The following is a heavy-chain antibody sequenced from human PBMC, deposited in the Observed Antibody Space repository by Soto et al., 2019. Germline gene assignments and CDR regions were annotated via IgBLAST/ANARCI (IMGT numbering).Heavy chain of an antibody. CDR2: INHSGST. V-gene: IGHV4-34*01. Sequence: QVQLQQWGAGLLKPSETLSLTCAVYGGSFSGYYWSWIRQPPGKGLEWIGEINHSGSTNYNPSLKSRVTISVDTSKNQFSLKLSSVTAADTAVYYCARVSIGSGWGFDYWGQGTLVTVSS. D-gene: IGHD6-19*01. CDR1: GGSFSGYY. CDR3: ARVSIGSGWGFDY. J-gene: IGHJ4*02.